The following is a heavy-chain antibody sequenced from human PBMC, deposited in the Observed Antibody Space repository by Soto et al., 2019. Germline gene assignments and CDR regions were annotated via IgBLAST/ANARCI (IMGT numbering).Heavy chain of an antibody. Sequence: SETLSLTCAVYGGSFSGYYWSWIRQPPGKGLEWIGEINHSGSTNYNPSLKSRVTISVDTSKNQFSLKLSSVTAADTAVYYCARGFGITIFGVVTPANWFDPWGQGTLVTVSS. CDR3: ARGFGITIFGVVTPANWFDP. V-gene: IGHV4-34*01. D-gene: IGHD3-3*01. CDR1: GGSFSGYY. CDR2: INHSGST. J-gene: IGHJ5*02.